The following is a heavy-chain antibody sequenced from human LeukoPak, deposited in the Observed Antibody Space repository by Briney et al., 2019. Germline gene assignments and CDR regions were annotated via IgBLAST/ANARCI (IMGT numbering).Heavy chain of an antibody. CDR2: IYYSGST. V-gene: IGHV4-39*01. CDR3: ARRRELLYFDY. CDR1: GGSISSSSYY. J-gene: IGHJ4*02. D-gene: IGHD1-26*01. Sequence: SETLSLTCTVSGGSISSSSYYWGWIRQPPGKGLEWIGSIYYSGSTYYNPSLKSRVTISVDTSKNQFSLKLSSVTAADTAVYYCARRRELLYFDYWGQGTLVTVSS.